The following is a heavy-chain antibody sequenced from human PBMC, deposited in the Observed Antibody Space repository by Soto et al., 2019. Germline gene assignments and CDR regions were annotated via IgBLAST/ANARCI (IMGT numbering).Heavy chain of an antibody. CDR1: GYSFTSYW. J-gene: IGHJ6*02. V-gene: IGHV5-10-1*01. Sequence: PGESLKISCKGSGYSFTSYWISLVRQMPGKGLEWMGRIDPSDSYTNYSPSFQGHVTISADKSISTAYLQWSRLKASDTAMYYCARLSHYNYDMDVWGQGTTVTVSS. CDR3: ARLSHYNYDMDV. CDR2: IDPSDSYT.